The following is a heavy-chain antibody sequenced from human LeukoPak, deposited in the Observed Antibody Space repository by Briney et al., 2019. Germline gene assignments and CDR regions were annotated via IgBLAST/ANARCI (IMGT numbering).Heavy chain of an antibody. CDR3: ARDFLDDFWSGYYSGYYYYMDV. V-gene: IGHV1-18*01. CDR2: ISAYNGNT. CDR1: GYTFTSYG. D-gene: IGHD3-3*01. J-gene: IGHJ6*03. Sequence: ASVKVSCKASGYTFTSYGISWVRQAPGQGLEWMGWISAYNGNTNYAQKLQGRVTMTTDTSTSTAYMELRSLRSDDTAVCYCARDFLDDFWSGYYSGYYYYMDVWGKGTTVTVSS.